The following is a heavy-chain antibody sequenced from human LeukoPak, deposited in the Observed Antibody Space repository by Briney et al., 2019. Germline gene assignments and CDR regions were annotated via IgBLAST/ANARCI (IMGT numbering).Heavy chain of an antibody. CDR2: IIPIFGTA. CDR1: GYTFTSYD. V-gene: IGHV1-69*13. Sequence: SVKVSCKASGYTFTSYDINWVRQAPGQGLEWMGGIIPIFGTANYAQKFQGRVTITADESTSTAYMELSSLRSEDTAVYYCARIPLAYCSSTSCYSDYWGQGTLVTVSS. CDR3: ARIPLAYCSSTSCYSDY. J-gene: IGHJ4*02. D-gene: IGHD2-2*02.